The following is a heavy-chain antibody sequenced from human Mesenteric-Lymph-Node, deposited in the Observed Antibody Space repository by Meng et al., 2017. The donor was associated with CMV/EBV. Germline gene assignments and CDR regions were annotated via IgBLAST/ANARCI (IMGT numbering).Heavy chain of an antibody. V-gene: IGHV3-23*01. J-gene: IGHJ6*02. CDR2: ISDSGDNT. CDR1: GFTFSTYA. CDR3: AKESGGWYYGLDV. D-gene: IGHD2-15*01. Sequence: GESLKISCAASGFTFSTYAMNWVRQAPGKGLEWVSAISDSGDNTYYADSVKGRFTISRDTSKETLFLQMNSLRAEDTGVYYCAKESGGWYYGLDVWGLGTTVTVSS.